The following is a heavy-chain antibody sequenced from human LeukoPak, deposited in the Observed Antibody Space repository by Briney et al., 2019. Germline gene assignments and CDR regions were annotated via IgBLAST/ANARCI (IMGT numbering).Heavy chain of an antibody. CDR3: ARCGKLWFGELLSGDYYFDY. CDR2: IIPIFGTA. CDR1: GGTFSSYA. V-gene: IGHV1-69*05. D-gene: IGHD3-10*01. Sequence: SVKVSCKASGGTFSSYAISWLRQAPGQGLEWMGRIIPIFGTANYAQKFQGRVTITTDESTSTAYMELSSLRSEDTAVYYCARCGKLWFGELLSGDYYFDYWGQGTLVTVSS. J-gene: IGHJ4*02.